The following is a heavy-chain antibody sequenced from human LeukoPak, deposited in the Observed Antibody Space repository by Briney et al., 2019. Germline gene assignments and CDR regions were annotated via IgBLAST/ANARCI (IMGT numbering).Heavy chain of an antibody. CDR2: ISGSGGST. CDR1: GFTFSSYA. D-gene: IGHD2/OR15-2a*01. Sequence: GGSLRLSCAASGFTFSSYAMSWVRQAPGKGLEWVSAISGSGGSTYYADSVKGRFTITRDNSKNPLYLQMNSLRAEDTAVYYCAKVFSQRIDAFDIWGQGTMVTVSS. J-gene: IGHJ3*02. CDR3: AKVFSQRIDAFDI. V-gene: IGHV3-23*01.